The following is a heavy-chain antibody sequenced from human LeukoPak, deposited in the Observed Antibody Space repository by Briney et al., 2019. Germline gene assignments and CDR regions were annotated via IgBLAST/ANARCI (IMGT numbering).Heavy chain of an antibody. CDR2: ISHGGNT. V-gene: IGHV4-38-2*02. D-gene: IGHD1-1*01. Sequence: SETLSLTCTLSGYSISSCYVWGWIRQPPRKGLEWIGSISHGGNTFYNPSLKSRVTISLVTSTNQFSLTLSSVTAADTAVYYCARVNWNPDYWGQGTLVTVSS. CDR3: ARVNWNPDY. CDR1: GYSISSCYV. J-gene: IGHJ4*02.